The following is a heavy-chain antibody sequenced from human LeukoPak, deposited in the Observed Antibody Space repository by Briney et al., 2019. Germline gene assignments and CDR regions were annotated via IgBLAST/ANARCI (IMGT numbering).Heavy chain of an antibody. CDR2: INPSSGGT. CDR3: ARCGSGYCSKRDGMDV. V-gene: IGHV1-2*04. J-gene: IGHJ6*02. CDR1: GYTFTGYY. Sequence: ASVKVSCKASGYTFTGYYMHWVRQAPGQGLEWMGWINPSSGGTNYAQKFQGWVTMTRDTSISTAYMELSRLRSDDTAVYYCARCGSGYCSKRDGMDVWGQGTTVTVSS. D-gene: IGHD2-2*01.